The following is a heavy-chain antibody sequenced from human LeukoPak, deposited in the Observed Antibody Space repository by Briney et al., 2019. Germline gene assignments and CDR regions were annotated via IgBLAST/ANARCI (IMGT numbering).Heavy chain of an antibody. CDR3: ASTNSSGWLFDY. Sequence: GGSLRLSCAASGFTFSSYWVTWVRQAPGKGLEWVANIKQDGSEKHHVDSVKGRFTISRDNAENSLYLQMNSLRAEDTAVYYCASTNSSGWLFDYWGQGTLVTVSS. CDR2: IKQDGSEK. D-gene: IGHD6-19*01. CDR1: GFTFSSYW. J-gene: IGHJ4*02. V-gene: IGHV3-7*01.